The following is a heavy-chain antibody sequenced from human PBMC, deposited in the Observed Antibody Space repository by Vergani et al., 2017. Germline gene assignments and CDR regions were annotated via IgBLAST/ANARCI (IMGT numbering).Heavy chain of an antibody. D-gene: IGHD4-17*01. CDR2: IIPIFGTA. CDR3: ARSNADYGDYSKGGDYYGMDV. Sequence: QVQLVQSGAEVKKPGSSVKVSCKASGVTFSSYAISWVRQAPGQGLEWMGGIIPIFGTANYAQKFQGRVTITADESTSTAYMELSSLRSEDTAVYYCARSNADYGDYSKGGDYYGMDVWGQGTTVTVSS. CDR1: GVTFSSYA. V-gene: IGHV1-69*12. J-gene: IGHJ6*02.